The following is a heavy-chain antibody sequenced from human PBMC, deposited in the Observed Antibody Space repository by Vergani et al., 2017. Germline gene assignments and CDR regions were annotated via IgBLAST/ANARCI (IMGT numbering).Heavy chain of an antibody. CDR2: IYYSGTT. J-gene: IGHJ6*03. CDR3: ARQKDYYMDV. Sequence: QVQLQESGPGLVKASQTLSLTCSVSGAYVGSGGYYWSWVRHRPGMGLDWIGYIYYSGTTYYNPSLESRLTISLDTSENHLSLKLTSVTAADTAVYYGARQKDYYMDVWGKGTTVTVSS. V-gene: IGHV4-31*03. CDR1: GAYVGSGGYY.